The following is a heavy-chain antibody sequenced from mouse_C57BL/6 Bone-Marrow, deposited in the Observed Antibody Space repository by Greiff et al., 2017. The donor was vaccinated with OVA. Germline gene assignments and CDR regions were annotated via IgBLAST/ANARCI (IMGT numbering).Heavy chain of an antibody. CDR3: ARPLITTVVAPFDY. V-gene: IGHV5-6*01. CDR1: GFTFSSYG. CDR2: ISSGGSYT. J-gene: IGHJ2*01. Sequence: EVKLVESGGDLVKPGGSLKLSCAASGFTFSSYGMSWVRQTPDKRLEWVATISSGGSYTYYPDSVKGRFTISRDNAKNTLYLQMSSLKSEDTAMYYCARPLITTVVAPFDYWGQGTTLTVSS. D-gene: IGHD1-1*01.